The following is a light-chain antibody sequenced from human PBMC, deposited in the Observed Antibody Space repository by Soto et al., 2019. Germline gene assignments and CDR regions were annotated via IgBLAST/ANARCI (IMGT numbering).Light chain of an antibody. Sequence: EIVMTQSPATLSVSTGERVTLSCRASQGVGSTLNWYRQQPGQAPRLLIYGASSRATGIPDRFSGSGSGTDFTLTISRLEPEDFAVYYCHQYGSSSWTFGQGTKVDIK. CDR1: QGVGST. CDR2: GAS. J-gene: IGKJ1*01. V-gene: IGKV3-20*01. CDR3: HQYGSSSWT.